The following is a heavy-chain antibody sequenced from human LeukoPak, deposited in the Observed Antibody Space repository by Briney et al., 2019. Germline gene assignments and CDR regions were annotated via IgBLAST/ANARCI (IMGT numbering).Heavy chain of an antibody. CDR2: IGGSGATT. J-gene: IGHJ4*02. CDR3: AKIRLEESATGY. Sequence: PGGSLRLSCAASGFSFSAYGMNWVRQAPGKGLEWVSAIGGSGATTYYADSVRGRFTISRDKSKNTMYLQMSSLRAEDTAVYYCAKIRLEESATGYWGQGTLVTVSS. D-gene: IGHD2-15*01. V-gene: IGHV3-23*01. CDR1: GFSFSAYG.